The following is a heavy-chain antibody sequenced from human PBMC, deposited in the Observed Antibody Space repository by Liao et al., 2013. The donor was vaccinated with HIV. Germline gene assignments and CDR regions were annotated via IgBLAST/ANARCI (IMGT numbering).Heavy chain of an antibody. V-gene: IGHV4-59*12. CDR1: GGSISSYY. J-gene: IGHJ4*02. CDR2: INYSGST. Sequence: QVQLQESGPGLVKPSETLSLTCTVSGGSISSYYWSWIRQPPGKGLEWIGEINYSGSTNYNPSLKSRVTISVDTSKNQFSLKLSSVTAADTAVYYCASLSMTTVSRDYWGQGTLVTVSS. CDR3: ASLSMTTVSRDY. D-gene: IGHD4-11*01.